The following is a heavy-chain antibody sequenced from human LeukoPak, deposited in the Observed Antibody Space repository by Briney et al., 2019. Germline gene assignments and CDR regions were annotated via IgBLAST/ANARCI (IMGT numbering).Heavy chain of an antibody. CDR1: GFTFSSYW. Sequence: GGSLRLSCAASGFTFSSYWMHWVRQAPGKGLVWVSRINTDGSSTSYADSVKGRFTISRDNAKNTLYLQMNSLRAEDTAVYYCARTVPGYLFDYWGQGTLVTVSS. D-gene: IGHD3-10*01. J-gene: IGHJ4*02. CDR2: INTDGSST. V-gene: IGHV3-74*01. CDR3: ARTVPGYLFDY.